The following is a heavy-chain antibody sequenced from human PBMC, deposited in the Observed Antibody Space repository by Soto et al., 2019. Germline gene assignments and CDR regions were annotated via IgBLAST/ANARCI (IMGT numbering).Heavy chain of an antibody. Sequence: QVQLQESGPGLVKPSETLSLTCTVSGGSVSSGSYYWIWIRQPPGKGLEWIGYIYYSGSTNYNPSLKSRVTISVDTSKNQFSLKLSSVTAADTAVYYCASPRSGWYFIDYWGQGTLVTVSS. CDR1: GGSVSSGSYY. D-gene: IGHD6-19*01. J-gene: IGHJ4*02. CDR3: ASPRSGWYFIDY. CDR2: IYYSGST. V-gene: IGHV4-61*01.